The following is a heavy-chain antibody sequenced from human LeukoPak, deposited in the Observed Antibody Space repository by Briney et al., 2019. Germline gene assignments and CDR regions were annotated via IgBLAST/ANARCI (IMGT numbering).Heavy chain of an antibody. CDR1: GDTFSSDG. J-gene: IGHJ5*02. Sequence: GASVKVSCKASGDTFSSDGIGWVRQAPGQGLEWMGWINPNSGGTNYAQKFQGRVTMTRDTSISTAYMELSRLRSDDTAVYYCARDPTGVTTHWFDPWGQGTLVTVSS. V-gene: IGHV1-2*02. D-gene: IGHD4-17*01. CDR2: INPNSGGT. CDR3: ARDPTGVTTHWFDP.